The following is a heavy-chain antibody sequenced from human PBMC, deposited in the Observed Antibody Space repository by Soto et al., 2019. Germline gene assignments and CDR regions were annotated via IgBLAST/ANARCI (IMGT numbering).Heavy chain of an antibody. D-gene: IGHD2-15*01. J-gene: IGHJ6*02. CDR2: IWYDGSNK. CDR1: GFTFSSYG. Sequence: LRLSCAASGFTFSSYGMHWVRQAPGKGLEWVAVIWYDGSNKYYADSVKGRFTISRDNSKNTLYLQMNSLRAEDTAVYYCARDGKDIVVVVAATDYYYYGMDVWGQGTTVTVSS. V-gene: IGHV3-33*01. CDR3: ARDGKDIVVVVAATDYYYYGMDV.